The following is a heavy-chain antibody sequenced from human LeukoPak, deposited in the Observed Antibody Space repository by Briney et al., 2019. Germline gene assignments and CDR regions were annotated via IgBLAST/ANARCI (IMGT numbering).Heavy chain of an antibody. CDR3: ARELSYYGSGNYYQGRGYYFDY. Sequence: ASVKVSCKASGYTFTTNGISWVRQAPGQGLEWMGWISPYNGNTNYAEKVQGRITMTTDTYTGTVFMELGSLTSDDTAVFYCARELSYYGSGNYYQGRGYYFDYWGQGTLLTASS. J-gene: IGHJ4*02. CDR1: GYTFTTNG. D-gene: IGHD3-10*01. V-gene: IGHV1-18*01. CDR2: ISPYNGNT.